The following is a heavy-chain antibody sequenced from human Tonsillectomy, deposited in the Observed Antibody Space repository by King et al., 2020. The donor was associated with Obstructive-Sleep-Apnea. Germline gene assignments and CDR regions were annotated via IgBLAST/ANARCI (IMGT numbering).Heavy chain of an antibody. D-gene: IGHD5-12*01. Sequence: QLQESGPGLVKPSETLSLTCTVSGGSISNYYWSWIRQPPGKGLEWIGYLYYSGNTNFNPSLKSRVTISADTSKIQFSLRLSSVTAADTAVYYCARHRGVEDYGGYGDYFDYWGQGTLVTVSS. J-gene: IGHJ4*02. V-gene: IGHV4-59*08. CDR3: ARHRGVEDYGGYGDYFDY. CDR2: LYYSGNT. CDR1: GGSISNYY.